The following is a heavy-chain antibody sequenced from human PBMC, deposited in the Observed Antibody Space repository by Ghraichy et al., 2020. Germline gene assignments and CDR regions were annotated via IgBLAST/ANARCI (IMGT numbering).Heavy chain of an antibody. D-gene: IGHD4-17*01. CDR1: GGSISSYY. V-gene: IGHV4-59*01. CDR2: IYYSGST. CDR3: ARGSDYGEDYFDY. J-gene: IGHJ4*02. Sequence: SETLSLTCNVSGGSISSYYWSWIRQPPGKGLEWVGYIYYSGSTSYNPSLKSRVTISVDTSKTQFSLKLTSVTAADTAVYYCARGSDYGEDYFDYWGQGTLVTVSS.